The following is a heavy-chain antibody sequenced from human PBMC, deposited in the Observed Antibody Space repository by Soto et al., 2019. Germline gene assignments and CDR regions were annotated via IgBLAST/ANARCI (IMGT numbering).Heavy chain of an antibody. CDR2: ISGSGGST. CDR1: GFTFSSYA. D-gene: IGHD1-26*01. CDR3: ARRGSGRCYDY. V-gene: IGHV3-23*01. Sequence: EVQLLESGGGLVQPGGSLRLSCAASGFTFSSYAMRWVRQAPGKGLEWVSAISGSGGSTYYADSVKGRFTISRDNSKNMRYRQMNSLGAEETAVYYCARRGSGRCYDYWGQGPLVTVSS. J-gene: IGHJ4*02.